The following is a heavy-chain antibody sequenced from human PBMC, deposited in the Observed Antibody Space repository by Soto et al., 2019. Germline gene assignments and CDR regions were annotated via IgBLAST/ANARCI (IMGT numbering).Heavy chain of an antibody. J-gene: IGHJ6*02. D-gene: IGHD3-3*01. CDR1: GGSISSYY. V-gene: IGHV4-59*01. CDR2: IYYSGST. Sequence: SETLSLTCTISGGSISSYYWSWIRQPPGKGLEWIGYIYYSGSTNYNPSLKRRGTISVDTSKNHFSLKLSSVNAADPAVYYCARDEKITIFGVVTYYYGMDVWGQGTTVTVSS. CDR3: ARDEKITIFGVVTYYYGMDV.